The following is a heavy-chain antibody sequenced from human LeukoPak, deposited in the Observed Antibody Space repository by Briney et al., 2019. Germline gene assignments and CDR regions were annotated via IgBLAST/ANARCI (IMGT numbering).Heavy chain of an antibody. D-gene: IGHD6-13*01. J-gene: IGHJ4*02. Sequence: GGSLRLSCVASGFTFTTYSLNWVRQAPGKGLEWVSSISSSSSYIYYADSVKGRFTISRDNAKNSLYLQMNSLRAEDTAVYYCARQSSSWYYFDYWGQGTLVTVSS. CDR1: GFTFTTYS. V-gene: IGHV3-21*01. CDR2: ISSSSSYI. CDR3: ARQSSSWYYFDY.